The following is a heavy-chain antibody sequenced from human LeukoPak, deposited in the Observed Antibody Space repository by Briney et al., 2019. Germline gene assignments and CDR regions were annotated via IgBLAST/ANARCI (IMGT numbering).Heavy chain of an antibody. Sequence: GGSLRLSCAASGFTFSCYAMSWVRQAPGKGLEWVAAISGSGGSTYYADSVTGRFTISRDNSKNTLYLQMNSLRAEDTAVYYCAKDCGVVVVTATRDYWGQGTLVTVSS. J-gene: IGHJ4*02. CDR1: GFTFSCYA. D-gene: IGHD2-21*02. V-gene: IGHV3-23*01. CDR2: ISGSGGST. CDR3: AKDCGVVVVTATRDY.